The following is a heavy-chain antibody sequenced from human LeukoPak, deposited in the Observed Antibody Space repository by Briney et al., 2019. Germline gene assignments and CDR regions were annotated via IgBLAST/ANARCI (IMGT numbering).Heavy chain of an antibody. V-gene: IGHV4-34*01. CDR3: AEDPGTRRDY. CDR2: INHSGST. D-gene: IGHD2-2*01. CDR1: GGSFSGYY. Sequence: SETLSLTCAVYGGSFSGYYWSWIRQPPGKGLEWIGEINHSGSTNYNPSLKSRVTISVDTSKNQFSLKLSSVTAADTAVYYCAEDPGTRRDYWGQGTLVTVSS. J-gene: IGHJ4*02.